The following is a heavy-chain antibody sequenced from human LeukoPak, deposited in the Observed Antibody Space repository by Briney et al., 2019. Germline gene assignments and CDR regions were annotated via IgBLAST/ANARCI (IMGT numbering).Heavy chain of an antibody. D-gene: IGHD3-10*01. CDR1: EFIFGAYW. Sequence: GGSLRLSWAASEFIFGAYWMTWVRQAPGKGLEWVANINQDGSEKYYVDSVKGRFTISRDNAKKSLFLQMNSLTAEDTALYYCVRSLGWSGTRDYWGKGTLVTVSS. CDR2: INQDGSEK. V-gene: IGHV3-7*01. J-gene: IGHJ4*02. CDR3: VRSLGWSGTRDY.